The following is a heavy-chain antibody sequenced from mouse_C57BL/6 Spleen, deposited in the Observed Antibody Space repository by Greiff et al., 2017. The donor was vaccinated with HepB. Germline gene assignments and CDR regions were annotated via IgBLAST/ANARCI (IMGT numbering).Heavy chain of an antibody. V-gene: IGHV14-2*01. CDR3: ARDLTTVVAPYAMDY. J-gene: IGHJ4*01. CDR1: GFNIKDYY. D-gene: IGHD1-1*01. CDR2: IDPEDGET. Sequence: VHVKQSGAELVKPGASVKLSCTASGFNIKDYYMHWVKQRTEQGLEWIGRIDPEDGETKYAPKFQGKATITADTSSNTAYLQLSSLTSEDTAVYYCARDLTTVVAPYAMDYWGQGTSVTVSS.